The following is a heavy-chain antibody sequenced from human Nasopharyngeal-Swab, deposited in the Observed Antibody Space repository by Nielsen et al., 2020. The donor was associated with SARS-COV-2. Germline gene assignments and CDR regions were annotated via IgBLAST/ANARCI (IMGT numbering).Heavy chain of an antibody. D-gene: IGHD3-3*01. V-gene: IGHV3-30*03. CDR3: ARNLMGFVALDY. Sequence: GESLKISCAASGFTFSSFGMHWVRQAPGKGLEWVAFIAHDASNEYYGDSVKGRFSISRDSSKNTLYLQMDSLRGEDTAVYYCARNLMGFVALDYWGQGSPVTVSS. J-gene: IGHJ4*02. CDR1: GFTFSSFG. CDR2: IAHDASNE.